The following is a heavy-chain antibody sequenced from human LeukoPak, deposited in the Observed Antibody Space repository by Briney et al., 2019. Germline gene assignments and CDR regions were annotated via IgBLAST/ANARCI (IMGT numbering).Heavy chain of an antibody. CDR1: GDSITSAEYS. CDR3: ARDRLIWFGEFNY. J-gene: IGHJ4*02. V-gene: IGHV4-61*02. CDR2: VSTSGKT. Sequence: SQTLSLTCTVSGDSITSAEYSRNWIRQPAGKGLEWIGRVSTSGKTFYNPSLNSRVTISLDTSKKQFSLKLSTVTAADTAVYYCARDRLIWFGEFNYWGQGTLVTVSS. D-gene: IGHD3-10*01.